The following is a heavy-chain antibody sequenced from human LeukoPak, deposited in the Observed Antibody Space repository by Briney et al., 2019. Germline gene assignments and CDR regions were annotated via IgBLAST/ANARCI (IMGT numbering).Heavy chain of an antibody. CDR3: ARHIRTYDILTGYYNGYFDY. CDR1: GYSFTSYW. J-gene: IGHJ4*02. Sequence: GESLKISCKGSGYSFTSYWIGWVCQMPGKGLEWMGIIYPGDSDTRYSPSFQGQVTISADKSISTAYLQWSSLKASDTAMYYCARHIRTYDILTGYYNGYFDYWGQGTLVTVSS. CDR2: IYPGDSDT. D-gene: IGHD3-9*01. V-gene: IGHV5-51*01.